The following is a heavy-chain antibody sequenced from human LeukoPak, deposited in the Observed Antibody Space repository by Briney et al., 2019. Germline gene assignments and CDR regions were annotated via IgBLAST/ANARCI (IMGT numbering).Heavy chain of an antibody. CDR2: IHPSAGNP. Sequence: ASVKVSCKASGYTFTGYYMHWVRQAPGQGLEWMGWIHPSAGNPTYAQDFTGRFVFSLDTSVSTTYLQISSLKAEDTAVYYCARAYQRLGELSLPDYWGQGTLVTVSS. CDR3: ARAYQRLGELSLPDY. D-gene: IGHD3-16*02. V-gene: IGHV7-4-1*02. J-gene: IGHJ4*02. CDR1: GYTFTGYY.